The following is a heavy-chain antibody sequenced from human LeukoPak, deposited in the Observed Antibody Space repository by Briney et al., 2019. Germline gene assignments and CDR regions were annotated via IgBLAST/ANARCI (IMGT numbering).Heavy chain of an antibody. J-gene: IGHJ6*02. CDR2: IIPIFGTA. V-gene: IGHV1-69*01. D-gene: IGHD6-6*01. CDR1: GGTFSSYA. CDR3: ARRPGQLGDYYYYGMDV. Sequence: VASVKVSCKASGGTFSSYAISWVRQAPGQGLEWMGGIIPIFGTANYAQKFQGRVTITADESTSTAYMELSSLRSEDTAVYYCARRPGQLGDYYYYGMDVWGQGTTVTVSS.